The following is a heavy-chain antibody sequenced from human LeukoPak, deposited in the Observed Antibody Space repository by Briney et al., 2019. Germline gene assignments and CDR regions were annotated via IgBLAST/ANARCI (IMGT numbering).Heavy chain of an antibody. CDR3: ERAGGYGSGSSYYYMDV. V-gene: IGHV3-48*03. D-gene: IGHD3-10*01. Sequence: GGSLRLSCAASGFTFSSYEMNWVRQAPGKGLEWVSYISSSGSTIYYADSVKGRFTISRDNAKNSLYLQMNSLRAEDTAVYYCERAGGYGSGSSYYYMDVWGKGTTVTVSS. J-gene: IGHJ6*03. CDR1: GFTFSSYE. CDR2: ISSSGSTI.